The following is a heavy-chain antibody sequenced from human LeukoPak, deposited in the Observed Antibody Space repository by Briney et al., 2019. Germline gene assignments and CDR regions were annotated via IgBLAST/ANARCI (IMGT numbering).Heavy chain of an antibody. D-gene: IGHD3-3*01. Sequence: SETLSLTCTVSGGSISSYYWSWIRQPPGKGLEWIGRIYTSGSTNYNPSLKSRVTISVDTSKNQFSLKLSSVTAADTAVYYCARFRFLEWFLFDYWGQGTLVTVSS. J-gene: IGHJ4*02. V-gene: IGHV4-4*08. CDR3: ARFRFLEWFLFDY. CDR2: IYTSGST. CDR1: GGSISSYY.